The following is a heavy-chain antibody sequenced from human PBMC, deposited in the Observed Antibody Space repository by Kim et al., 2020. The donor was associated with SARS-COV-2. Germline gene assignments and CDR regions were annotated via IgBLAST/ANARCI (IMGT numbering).Heavy chain of an antibody. CDR3: ARRRMSQFSY. CDR2: T. J-gene: IGHJ4*02. Sequence: TNSNPSLKSRVTISVDTSKNQFSLKLSSVTAADTAVYYCARRRMSQFSYWGQGTLVTVSS. D-gene: IGHD6-19*01. V-gene: IGHV4-34*01.